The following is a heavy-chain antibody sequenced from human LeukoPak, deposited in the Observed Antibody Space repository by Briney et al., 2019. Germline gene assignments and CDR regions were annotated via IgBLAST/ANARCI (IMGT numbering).Heavy chain of an antibody. D-gene: IGHD4-17*01. V-gene: IGHV3-23*01. CDR2: ISGSGATT. CDR1: EFIFSNYA. J-gene: IGHJ4*02. Sequence: GGSLRLSCAASEFIFSNYAMTWVRQAPGKGLEWVSSISGSGATTYYADSVKGRFTISRDNAKNSPYLQMNSLRAEDTAVYYCARASPVHPNHDYGDFADYWGQGTLVTVSS. CDR3: ARASPVHPNHDYGDFADY.